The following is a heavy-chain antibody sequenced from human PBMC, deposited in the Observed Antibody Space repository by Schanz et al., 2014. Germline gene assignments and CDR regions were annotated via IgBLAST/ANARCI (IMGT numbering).Heavy chain of an antibody. Sequence: QVQLLQSGSEVKKPGASVKVSCEISGYTVSALAMHWVRQAPGQGLEWMGWMNPNSGNTGYAQKFQGRVPMTRHTSLKTAYMEMTDLKFEDAGLYYCAIHYGDRTLWGQGTLIAGSS. V-gene: IGHV1-8*01. CDR2: MNPNSGNT. J-gene: IGHJ4*02. D-gene: IGHD4-17*01. CDR3: AIHYGDRTL. CDR1: GYTVSALA.